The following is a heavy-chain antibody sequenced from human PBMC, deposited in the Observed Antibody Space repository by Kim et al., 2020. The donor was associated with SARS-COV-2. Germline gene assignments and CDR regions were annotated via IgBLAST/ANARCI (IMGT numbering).Heavy chain of an antibody. Sequence: DSVKGRFTISRDNSKNTLYLQMNSLRAEDTAVYYCARDNEGDYYYYGMDVWGQGTTVTVSS. J-gene: IGHJ6*02. V-gene: IGHV3-30*01. D-gene: IGHD1-1*01. CDR3: ARDNEGDYYYYGMDV.